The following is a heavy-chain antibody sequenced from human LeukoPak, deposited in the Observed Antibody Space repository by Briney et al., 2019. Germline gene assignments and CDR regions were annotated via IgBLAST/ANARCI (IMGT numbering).Heavy chain of an antibody. CDR2: ISAYNGNT. V-gene: IGHV1-18*01. Sequence: GASVKVSCKASGYTFSSYGISWVRQAPGQGLEWMGWISAYNGNTNYAQKLQGRVTMTTDTSTSTAYMELRSLRSDDTAVYYCARQFQHYYGSGSYYNLEEWGQGTLVTVSS. D-gene: IGHD3-10*01. CDR3: ARQFQHYYGSGSYYNLEE. CDR1: GYTFSSYG. J-gene: IGHJ4*02.